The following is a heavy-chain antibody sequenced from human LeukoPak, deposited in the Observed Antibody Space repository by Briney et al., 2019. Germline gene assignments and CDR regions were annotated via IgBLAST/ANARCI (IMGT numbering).Heavy chain of an antibody. D-gene: IGHD6-6*01. J-gene: IGHJ5*02. Sequence: PSPTLSLTCAVYGASFSGYCWSSIRHPPGKGMEWIGEIKHSGSTNYHTPPKSQVTISVDTSKNQFSLKLSSVTAADTAVYSGARGPWGAARLHWFDPWGQGTLVTVSS. V-gene: IGHV4-34*01. CDR2: IKHSGST. CDR1: GASFSGYC. CDR3: ARGPWGAARLHWFDP.